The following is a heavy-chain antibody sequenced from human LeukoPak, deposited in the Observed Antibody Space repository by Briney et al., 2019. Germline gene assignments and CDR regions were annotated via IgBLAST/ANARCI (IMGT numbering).Heavy chain of an antibody. CDR3: ARSYPSITIFGPLDP. D-gene: IGHD3-3*01. CDR1: GYSISSGYY. CDR2: IYHSGST. Sequence: SETLSLTCTVSGYSISSGYYWGWIRQPPGKGLEWIGSIYHSGSTYYNPSLKSRVTISVDTSKNQFSLKLSSVTAADTAVYYCARSYPSITIFGPLDPWGQGTLVTVSS. V-gene: IGHV4-38-2*02. J-gene: IGHJ5*02.